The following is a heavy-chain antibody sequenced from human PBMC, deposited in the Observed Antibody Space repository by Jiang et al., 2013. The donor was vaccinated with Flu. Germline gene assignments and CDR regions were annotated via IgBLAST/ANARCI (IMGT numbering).Heavy chain of an antibody. CDR3: ASVRLGYGAY. CDR1: GGTFSSYA. Sequence: SSVKVSCKASGGTFSSYAISWVRQAPGQGLEWMGGIIPIFGTANYAQKLQGRVTMTTDTSTSTAYMELRSLRSDDTAVYYCASVRLGYGAYWGQGTLVTVSS. CDR2: IIPIFGTA. J-gene: IGHJ4*02. V-gene: IGHV1-69*05. D-gene: IGHD5-12*01.